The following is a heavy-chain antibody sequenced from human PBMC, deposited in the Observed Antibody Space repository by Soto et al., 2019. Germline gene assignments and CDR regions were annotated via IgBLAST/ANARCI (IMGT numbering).Heavy chain of an antibody. J-gene: IGHJ4*02. CDR1: GGTFSSYA. CDR3: VKSDDSSGYYYY. V-gene: IGHV1-69*01. CDR2: IIPIFGTA. Sequence: QVQLVQSGAEVKKPGTSVKVSCKASGGTFSSYAVSWVRQAPGQGLEWMGGIIPIFGTANYAQKFQGRVTITADESTSTAYMELSSLRSEDTAVYYCVKSDDSSGYYYYWGQGTLVTVSS. D-gene: IGHD3-22*01.